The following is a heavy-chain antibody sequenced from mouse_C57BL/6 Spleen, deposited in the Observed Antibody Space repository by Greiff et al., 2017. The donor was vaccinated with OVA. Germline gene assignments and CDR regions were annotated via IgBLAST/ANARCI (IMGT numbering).Heavy chain of an antibody. CDR2: IDPSDSYT. CDR3: ARSYGNYEGGAMDY. Sequence: QVQLQQPGAELVMPGASVKLSCKASGYTFTSYWMPWVKQRPGQGLEWIGEIDPSDSYTNYNQQFKGKSTLTVDKSSSTAYMQLSSLTSEDSAVYYCARSYGNYEGGAMDYWGQGTSVTVSS. J-gene: IGHJ4*01. D-gene: IGHD2-1*01. CDR1: GYTFTSYW. V-gene: IGHV1-69*01.